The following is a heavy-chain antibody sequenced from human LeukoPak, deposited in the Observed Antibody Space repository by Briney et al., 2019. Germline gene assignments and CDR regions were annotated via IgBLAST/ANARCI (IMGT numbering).Heavy chain of an antibody. CDR3: AKSPHCSGGSCYEVDAFDI. D-gene: IGHD2-15*01. Sequence: GGSLRLSCAASGFTFSSYAMSWVRQAPGKGLEWVSAISGSGGSTYYADSVKGRFTISRDNSKNTLYLQMNSLRAEDTAVYYCAKSPHCSGGSCYEVDAFDIWGRGTMVTVSS. CDR2: ISGSGGST. CDR1: GFTFSSYA. V-gene: IGHV3-23*01. J-gene: IGHJ3*02.